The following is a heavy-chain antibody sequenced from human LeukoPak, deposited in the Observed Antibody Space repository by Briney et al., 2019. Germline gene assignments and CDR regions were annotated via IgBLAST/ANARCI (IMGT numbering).Heavy chain of an antibody. CDR3: ARYSSSGWPYYYYYYYMDV. CDR1: GYTFTSYA. Sequence: ASVKVSCKASGYTFTSYAMNWVRQAPGQGLEWMGWINTNTGNPTYAQGFTGRFVFSLDTSVSTAYLQISSLKAEDTAVYYCARYSSSGWPYYYYYYYMDVWGKGTTVTVSS. CDR2: INTNTGNP. J-gene: IGHJ6*03. V-gene: IGHV7-4-1*02. D-gene: IGHD6-19*01.